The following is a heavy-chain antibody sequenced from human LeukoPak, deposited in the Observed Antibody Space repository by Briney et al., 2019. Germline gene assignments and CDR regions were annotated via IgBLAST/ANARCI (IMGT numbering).Heavy chain of an antibody. CDR2: ISASGTPT. V-gene: IGHV3-23*01. D-gene: IGHD1-26*01. CDR1: GFTFSSYA. J-gene: IGHJ5*02. Sequence: PGGSLRLSCAASGFTFSSYAMHWVRQAPGKGLEWVSTISASGTPTYFADSVKGRFTISRDNSRNTLYLQMNSLSPEDTAVYYCAKRGTYFDPWGQGTLVTVSS. CDR3: AKRGTYFDP.